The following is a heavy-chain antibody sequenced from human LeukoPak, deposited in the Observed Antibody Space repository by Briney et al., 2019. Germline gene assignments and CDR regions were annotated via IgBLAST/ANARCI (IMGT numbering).Heavy chain of an antibody. J-gene: IGHJ6*02. CDR3: ARRSSSSWYYYYGMDV. V-gene: IGHV5-51*01. CDR2: IYPGDSDN. D-gene: IGHD6-13*01. Sequence: GEGLKTPNKGSRYGFTSFWIGWLPQKPGKGLEWMGVIYPGDSDNRYSVSFQGHVTISADKSISTAYLQWSSLKASDTAMYYCARRSSSSWYYYYGMDVWGQGTTVTVSS. CDR1: RYGFTSFW.